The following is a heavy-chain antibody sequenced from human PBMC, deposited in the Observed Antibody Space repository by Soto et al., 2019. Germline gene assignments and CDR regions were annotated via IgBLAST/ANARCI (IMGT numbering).Heavy chain of an antibody. D-gene: IGHD3-10*01. CDR1: GYSFTSYW. CDR3: ARQDRWFGELLQSAFDI. Sequence: RESLKISCKGSGYSFTSYWIGWVRQMPGKGLEWMGIIYPGDSDTRYSPSFQGQVTISADKSISTAYLQWSSLKASDTAMYYCARQDRWFGELLQSAFDIWGQGTMVTVSS. J-gene: IGHJ3*02. CDR2: IYPGDSDT. V-gene: IGHV5-51*01.